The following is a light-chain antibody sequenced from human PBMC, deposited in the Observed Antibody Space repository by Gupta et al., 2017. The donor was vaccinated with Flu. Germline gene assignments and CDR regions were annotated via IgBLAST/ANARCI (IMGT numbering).Light chain of an antibody. Sequence: QSALTQPASVSGSPGQSITISCTGTSSHIGTYNLVSWYQQSPGEAPKLIIYEATKRPSGVSNRFSGSNSGITASLTISGLQSEDEAHYYCCSYAGSNTFVFGSGTKVNVL. CDR3: CSYAGSNTFV. CDR2: EAT. CDR1: SSHIGTYNL. J-gene: IGLJ1*01. V-gene: IGLV2-23*01.